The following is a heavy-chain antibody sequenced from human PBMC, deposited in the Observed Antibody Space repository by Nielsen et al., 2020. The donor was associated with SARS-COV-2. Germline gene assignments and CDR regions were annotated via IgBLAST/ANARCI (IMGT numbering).Heavy chain of an antibody. V-gene: IGHV5-51*01. J-gene: IGHJ5*02. CDR1: GYRFTSYW. CDR2: IYPGDSDT. D-gene: IGHD2-2*01. CDR3: ARFDCAPPSCYLPYNWFDP. Sequence: GESLKISCRGSGYRFTSYWIGWVRQMPGKGLELMGIIYPGDSDTRYSPSFEGHVTISVDKSLNTAYLQWSSLKASDTATYFCARFDCAPPSCYLPYNWFDPWGQGTLVTVSS.